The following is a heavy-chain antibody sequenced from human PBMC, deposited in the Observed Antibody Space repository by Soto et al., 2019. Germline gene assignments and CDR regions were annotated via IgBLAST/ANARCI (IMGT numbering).Heavy chain of an antibody. V-gene: IGHV1-69*01. CDR1: GGTFSSYS. CDR3: AIDGGRHSGGIDY. J-gene: IGHJ4*02. CDR2: IIPIFGTA. D-gene: IGHD1-26*01. Sequence: QVQLGPSGAEVKKPGSSVKVSCKASGGTFSSYSINWVRQAPGQGLEWMGEIIPIFGTANYAQKFQVRVTITADESTSTAYMALSSLRYEDTSVYYCAIDGGRHSGGIDYLGQGTLVTVSS.